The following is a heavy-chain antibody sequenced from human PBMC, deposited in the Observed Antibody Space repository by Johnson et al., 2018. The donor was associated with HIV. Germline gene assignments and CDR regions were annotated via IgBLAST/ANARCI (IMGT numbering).Heavy chain of an antibody. CDR1: GFTFSNAW. Sequence: VQLVESGGVVVQPGGSLRLSCAASGFTFSNAWMSWIRQAPGKGLEWVSYISSSGSTIYYADTVKARFTISRDNAKNSLYLQMNSLRAEDTAVYYCARDATAAGARTFDIWGQGTMVTVSS. CDR3: ARDATAAGARTFDI. D-gene: IGHD6-13*01. CDR2: ISSSGSTI. J-gene: IGHJ3*02. V-gene: IGHV3-11*04.